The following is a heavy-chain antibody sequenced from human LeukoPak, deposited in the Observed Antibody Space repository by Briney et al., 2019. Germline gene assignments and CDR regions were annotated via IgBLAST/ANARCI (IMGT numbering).Heavy chain of an antibody. CDR2: ISSSGSYV. Sequence: GGSLRLSCAASGFTFSSYSMNWVRQAPGKGLEWVSSISSSGSYVYYADAVKGRFTISRDNAKNSLYLQMNSLRAEDTAVYYCARDRSSSWYGAFDLWGLGTMVTVSS. CDR1: GFTFSSYS. J-gene: IGHJ3*01. V-gene: IGHV3-21*01. CDR3: ARDRSSSWYGAFDL. D-gene: IGHD6-13*01.